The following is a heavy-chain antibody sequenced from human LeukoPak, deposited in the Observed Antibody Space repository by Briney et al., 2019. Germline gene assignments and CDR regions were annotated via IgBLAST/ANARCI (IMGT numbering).Heavy chain of an antibody. CDR2: INTNSGGT. J-gene: IGHJ4*02. CDR1: GYTFTAYY. CDR3: ARIEGGASSRFD. D-gene: IGHD3-10*01. Sequence: ASVTVSCMPSGYTFTAYYVHWVRQAPGQGLEWMGYINTNSGGTKYAPKFQGRVTMTRDTSITTGYMELSRLRSDDTAVYYCARIEGGASSRFDWGQGTLVTVSS. V-gene: IGHV1-2*02.